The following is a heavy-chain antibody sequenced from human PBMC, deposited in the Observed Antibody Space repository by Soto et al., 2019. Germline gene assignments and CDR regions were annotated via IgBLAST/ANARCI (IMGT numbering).Heavy chain of an antibody. CDR2: IWYDGSNK. J-gene: IGHJ2*01. CDR1: GFTFSSYG. CDR3: ARSPIGWDDWYFDL. Sequence: QEQLVESGGGVVQPGRSLRLSCAASGFTFSSYGMHWVRQAPGKGMEWVAVIWYDGSNKYYVESVKGRFTISRDNSKNSRYLQMNRLRAEDTAVYYCARSPIGWDDWYFDLWGRGTLVTVYS. D-gene: IGHD6-19*01. V-gene: IGHV3-33*01.